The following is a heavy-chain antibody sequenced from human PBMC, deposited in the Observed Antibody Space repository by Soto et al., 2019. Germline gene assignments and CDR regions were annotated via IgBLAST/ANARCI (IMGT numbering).Heavy chain of an antibody. J-gene: IGHJ4*02. CDR3: ARASIAAAGYYFDY. Sequence: EVQLVESGGGLIQPGGSLRLSCAASGFTVSTNYMSWVRQAPGKGLEWVSVIYSGGSRYYADSVKGRFTISRDNSKNTLYLQMNSLRAEDTAVYYCARASIAAAGYYFDYWGQGTLVTVSS. D-gene: IGHD6-13*01. CDR1: GFTVSTNY. CDR2: IYSGGSR. V-gene: IGHV3-53*01.